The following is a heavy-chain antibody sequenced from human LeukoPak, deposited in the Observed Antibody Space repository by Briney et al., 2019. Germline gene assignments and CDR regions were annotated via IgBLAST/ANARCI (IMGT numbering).Heavy chain of an antibody. J-gene: IGHJ4*02. CDR3: ARLVSSGSYFDY. CDR2: ISSSSSYI. D-gene: IGHD1-26*01. V-gene: IGHV3-21*01. CDR1: GFTFSSYS. Sequence: GGSLRLSCAASGFTFSSYSMNWVRQAPGKGPEWVSSISSSSSYIYYADSVKGRFTISRDNAKNSLYLQMNSLRAEDTAVYYCARLVSSGSYFDYWGQGTLVTVSS.